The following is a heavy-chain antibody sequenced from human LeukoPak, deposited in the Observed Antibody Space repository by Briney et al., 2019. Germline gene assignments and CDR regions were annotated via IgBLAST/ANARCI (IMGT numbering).Heavy chain of an antibody. V-gene: IGHV4-39*01. CDR1: GGSISSYY. CDR3: ARRSWPREPFDP. J-gene: IGHJ5*02. D-gene: IGHD1-14*01. CDR2: IYYSGNI. Sequence: SETLSLTCTVSGGSISSYYWGWIRQPPGKGLEWIGSIYYSGNIFYNPSLKSRVTISVDTSKNQFSLKLSSVTAADTAVYYCARRSWPREPFDPWGQGTLVTVSS.